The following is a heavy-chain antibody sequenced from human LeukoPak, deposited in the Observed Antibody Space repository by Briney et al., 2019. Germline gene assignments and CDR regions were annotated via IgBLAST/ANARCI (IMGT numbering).Heavy chain of an antibody. Sequence: GGSLRLSCAASGFTFSSYGMHWVRQAPGKGLEWVAVIWYDGSNKYYADSVKGRFTISRDNSKNTLYLQMNSLRAEDTAVYYCAKGGYSGSWSYYFDHWGQGALVTVSS. D-gene: IGHD6-13*01. J-gene: IGHJ4*02. CDR3: AKGGYSGSWSYYFDH. CDR1: GFTFSSYG. V-gene: IGHV3-33*06. CDR2: IWYDGSNK.